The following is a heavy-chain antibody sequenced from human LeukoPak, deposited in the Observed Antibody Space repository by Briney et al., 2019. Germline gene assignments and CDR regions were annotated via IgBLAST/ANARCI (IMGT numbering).Heavy chain of an antibody. CDR2: IYPGDSDT. Sequence: GESLKISCKGSGYSFTSYWTGWVRQMPGKGLEWMGIIYPGDSDTTYSPSFQGQVTISADKSISTASLQWSSLKASDTAMYYCARLGQWLTRGPYYGMDVWGQGTTVTVSS. J-gene: IGHJ6*02. CDR3: ARLGQWLTRGPYYGMDV. V-gene: IGHV5-51*01. CDR1: GYSFTSYW. D-gene: IGHD6-19*01.